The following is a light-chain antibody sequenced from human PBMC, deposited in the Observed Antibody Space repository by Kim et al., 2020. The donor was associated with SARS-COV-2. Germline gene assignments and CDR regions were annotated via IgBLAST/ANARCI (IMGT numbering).Light chain of an antibody. CDR2: ANN. CDR3: QSYDSSLSASAV. J-gene: IGLJ2*01. CDR1: SSDIGAGYD. V-gene: IGLV1-40*01. Sequence: QSVLTQPPSVSGAPGQRVTIACTGSSSDIGAGYDVHWYRQLPGTAPKLLISANNKRPSGVPDRFSGSKSGTSASLVITGLQPEDEADYYCQSYDSSLSASAVFGGGTRLTVL.